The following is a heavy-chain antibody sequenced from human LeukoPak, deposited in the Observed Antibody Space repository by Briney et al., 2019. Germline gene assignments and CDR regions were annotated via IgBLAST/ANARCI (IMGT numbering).Heavy chain of an antibody. CDR3: ARVWTNYYGSGSLGY. V-gene: IGHV1-46*01. CDR1: GYTFTSYY. D-gene: IGHD3-10*01. CDR2: INPSGGST. Sequence: ASVKVSCKASGYTFTSYYMHWVRQAPGQGLEWMGIINPSGGSTSYAQKFQGRVTMTRDMSTSTVYMELSSLRSEGMAVYYCARVWTNYYGSGSLGYWGQGTLVTVSS. J-gene: IGHJ4*02.